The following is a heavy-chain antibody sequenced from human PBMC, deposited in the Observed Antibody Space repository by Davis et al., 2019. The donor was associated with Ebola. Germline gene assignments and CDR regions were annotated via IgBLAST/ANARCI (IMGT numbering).Heavy chain of an antibody. D-gene: IGHD4-17*01. V-gene: IGHV3-23*01. CDR3: ARNKGLPVDGDYRMDV. CDR2: ISGSGGST. J-gene: IGHJ6*02. Sequence: GESLKISCAVSGFNFSHYAMSWVRQAPGKGLEWVSAISGSGGSTYYADSVKGRFTISRDNSKDTLYLQMNSLRVEDAAVYFCARNKGLPVDGDYRMDVWGQGTTVTVSS. CDR1: GFNFSHYA.